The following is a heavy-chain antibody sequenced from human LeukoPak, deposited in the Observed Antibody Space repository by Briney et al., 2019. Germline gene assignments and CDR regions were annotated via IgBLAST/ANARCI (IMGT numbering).Heavy chain of an antibody. D-gene: IGHD3-3*01. CDR3: ARGLRFMEWLSYNWFDP. CDR2: ISYSGST. Sequence: SETLSLTCIVSGDSVRSSPYYWGWIRQPPGKGLEWLGCISYSGSTYYNPSLQSRVTISLDTSKNHFSLKLSSVTAADTAVYYCARGLRFMEWLSYNWFDPWGQGTLLTVSS. V-gene: IGHV4-39*07. J-gene: IGHJ5*02. CDR1: GDSVRSSPYY.